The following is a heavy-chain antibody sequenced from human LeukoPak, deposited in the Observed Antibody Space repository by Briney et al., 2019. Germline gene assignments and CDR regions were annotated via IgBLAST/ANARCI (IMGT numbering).Heavy chain of an antibody. CDR1: RYTFTGYY. Sequence: ASVTVSCKASRYTFTGYYVHWVRQAPGQGLEWMGWINPNSGGTNYAQKFHGRVTMTRDTSISTAYMELSSLRSDDSAVYYCARGIGQWLGIDYWGQGTLVTVSS. CDR3: ARGIGQWLGIDY. J-gene: IGHJ4*02. D-gene: IGHD6-19*01. CDR2: INPNSGGT. V-gene: IGHV1-2*02.